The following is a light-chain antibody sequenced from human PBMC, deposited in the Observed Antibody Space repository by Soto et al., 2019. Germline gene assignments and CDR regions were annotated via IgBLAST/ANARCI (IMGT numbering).Light chain of an antibody. CDR2: EVS. CDR1: MSDIGGYDY. CDR3: SSYTSSSTPSV. V-gene: IGLV2-14*01. J-gene: IGLJ1*01. Sequence: QASLTQAAWVYGSPGQSITISCTGTMSDIGGYDYVSWYQHHPGKAPKLMIYEVSNRPSGISNRFSGSKYANTASLTISGLQAEDEADYYCSSYTSSSTPSVFGTGTKVTVL.